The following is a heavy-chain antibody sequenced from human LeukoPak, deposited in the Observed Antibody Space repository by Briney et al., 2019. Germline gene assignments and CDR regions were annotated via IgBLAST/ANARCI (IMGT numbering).Heavy chain of an antibody. V-gene: IGHV4-30-4*08. CDR2: IYYSGST. CDR3: ARNKPGAGGGFDY. D-gene: IGHD1-26*01. Sequence: SQTLSLTCTVSGGSISSGDYYWSWIRQPPGKVLERIGYIYYSGSTYYNPSLKSRTTISVDTSKNQCSLKLSSVTAADTAVYYCARNKPGAGGGFDYWGQGTLVTVSS. J-gene: IGHJ4*02. CDR1: GGSISSGDYY.